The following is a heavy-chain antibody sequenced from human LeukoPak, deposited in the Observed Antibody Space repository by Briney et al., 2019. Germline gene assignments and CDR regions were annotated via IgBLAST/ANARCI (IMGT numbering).Heavy chain of an antibody. V-gene: IGHV3-48*03. CDR3: TRNYDFWSGPPAGYGMDV. CDR1: GFTFSSYE. J-gene: IGHJ6*02. Sequence: GGSLRLSCAASGFTFSSYEMNWVRQAPGKGLEWVSYISSSGSTIYYADSVKGRFTISRDNAKNSLYLQMNSLGAEDTAVYYCTRNYDFWSGPPAGYGMDVWGQGTTVTVSS. CDR2: ISSSGSTI. D-gene: IGHD3-3*01.